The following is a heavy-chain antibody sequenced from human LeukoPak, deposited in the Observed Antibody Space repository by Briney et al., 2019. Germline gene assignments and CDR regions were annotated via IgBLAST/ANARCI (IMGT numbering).Heavy chain of an antibody. J-gene: IGHJ5*02. CDR1: GGSFSGYY. V-gene: IGHV4-34*01. D-gene: IGHD3-3*01. Sequence: SETLSLTCAVYGGSFSGYYWSWIRQPPGKGLEWIGEINHSGSTNYNPPLKSRVTISVDTSKNQFSLKLSSVTAADTAVYYCARGGPLWSGYYTGWFDPWGQGTLVTVSS. CDR2: INHSGST. CDR3: ARGGPLWSGYYTGWFDP.